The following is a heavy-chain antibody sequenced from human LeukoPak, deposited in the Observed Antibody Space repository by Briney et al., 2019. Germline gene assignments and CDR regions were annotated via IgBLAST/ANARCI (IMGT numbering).Heavy chain of an antibody. J-gene: IGHJ5*02. CDR2: INHSGST. V-gene: IGHV4-34*01. Sequence: PSETLSLTRAVYGGSLSGYYWSWIRPPPGKGLEWIGEINHSGSTNYNPPIKSRVTISVDTSKNQYSLKLSSVTAADTAVYYCARAPGLPSMVRGVCWFDPWGQGTLVTVSS. CDR1: GGSLSGYY. D-gene: IGHD3-10*01. CDR3: ARAPGLPSMVRGVCWFDP.